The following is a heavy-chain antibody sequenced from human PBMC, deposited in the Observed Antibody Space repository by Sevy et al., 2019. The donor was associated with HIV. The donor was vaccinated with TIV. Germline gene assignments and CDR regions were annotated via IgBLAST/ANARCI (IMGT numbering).Heavy chain of an antibody. J-gene: IGHJ4*02. D-gene: IGHD6-13*01. CDR1: GFTFSSYA. V-gene: IGHV3-23*01. Sequence: GGSLRLSCAASGFTFSSYAMSWVRQAPGKGLEWVSAISGSGGSTYYADSVKGRFTISRDNSKNTLYLQMNSLRAEDTAVYYCAKDSPRIAAAGPPLDYWGQGTLVTVSS. CDR2: ISGSGGST. CDR3: AKDSPRIAAAGPPLDY.